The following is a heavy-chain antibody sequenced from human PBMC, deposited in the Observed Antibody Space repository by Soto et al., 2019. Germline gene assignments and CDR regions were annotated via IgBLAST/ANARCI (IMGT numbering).Heavy chain of an antibody. CDR3: ARGGMVIIPTATVFDY. CDR2: IYASGST. Sequence: SETLSLTCTVSGGSISTYYWSWIRQPAGKGLEWIGRIYASGSTNYNPSLKSRVTMSVATSKNQFSLKLSSVTAADTAVYYCARGGMVIIPTATVFDYWGQGTLVTVPQ. V-gene: IGHV4-4*07. CDR1: GGSISTYY. D-gene: IGHD2-2*01. J-gene: IGHJ4*02.